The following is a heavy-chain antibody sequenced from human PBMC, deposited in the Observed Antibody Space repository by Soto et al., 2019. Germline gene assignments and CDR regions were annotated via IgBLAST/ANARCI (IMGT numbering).Heavy chain of an antibody. CDR2: VSIGGST. CDR3: VKRRGAGGHFDY. J-gene: IGHJ4*02. D-gene: IGHD2-15*01. CDR1: GFTFSSYA. V-gene: IGHV3-23*01. Sequence: DVQLLESGGGLVQPAGSLRLSCEASGFTFSSYAMGWVRQGPGKGLEWVAVVSIGGSTHYADSVRGRFTISRDNSKNTLSLQMNSLTAEDTAVYFCVKRRGAGGHFDYWGQGALVTVSS.